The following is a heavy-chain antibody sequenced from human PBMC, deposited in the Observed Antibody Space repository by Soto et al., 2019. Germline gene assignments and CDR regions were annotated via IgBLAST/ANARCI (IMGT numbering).Heavy chain of an antibody. Sequence: QVHLMQSGTEVKKPGSSVKVSCKASGGTFSSYPISWVRQAPGQGLEWMVRIIPILGLPNYGQKFQGRVTISADISTSTAYLELSNLRSQDTAVYSCARDGDYFSLHFWGQGTMVAVSS. CDR1: GGTFSSYP. D-gene: IGHD4-17*01. CDR3: ARDGDYFSLHF. CDR2: IIPILGLP. J-gene: IGHJ3*01. V-gene: IGHV1-69*04.